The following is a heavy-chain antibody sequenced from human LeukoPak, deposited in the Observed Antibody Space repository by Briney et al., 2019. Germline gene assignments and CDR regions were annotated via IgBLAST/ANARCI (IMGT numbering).Heavy chain of an antibody. CDR1: GGSISSSSYY. Sequence: NPSETLSLTCTVSGGSISSSSYYWGWIRQPPGKGLEWIGSIYYSGSTYYNPSLKSRVAISVDTSKNQFSLKLSSVTAADTAVYYCARGSAGHIRYLDWSLNYYGMDVWGQGTTVTASS. V-gene: IGHV4-39*07. D-gene: IGHD3-9*01. J-gene: IGHJ6*02. CDR3: ARGSAGHIRYLDWSLNYYGMDV. CDR2: IYYSGST.